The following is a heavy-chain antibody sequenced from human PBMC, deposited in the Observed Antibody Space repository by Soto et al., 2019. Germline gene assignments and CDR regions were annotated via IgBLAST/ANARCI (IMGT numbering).Heavy chain of an antibody. Sequence: QAQLVQSGAEVKKPGASVSISCKASGYTFTSNGFVWVRQAPGHGLEWVGWISPYNGKTEYAKNVQGRVTMTRDTSTRTAYMELRSLRSDDTAVYYCARDRLNGNCCDAFEIWGQGTMVIVSS. V-gene: IGHV1-18*01. D-gene: IGHD2-21*01. CDR3: ARDRLNGNCCDAFEI. CDR1: GYTFTSNG. CDR2: ISPYNGKT. J-gene: IGHJ3*02.